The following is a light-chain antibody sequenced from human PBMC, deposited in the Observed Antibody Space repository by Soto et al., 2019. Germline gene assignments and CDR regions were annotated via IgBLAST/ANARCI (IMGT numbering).Light chain of an antibody. Sequence: DIVMTQSPHSLAVSLGERATINCKSSQSLLYSSNGKTYLAWYLQKPRQPPKLLIYWASTRQSGVPDRFSGSGSDTYFTLTISSLQAEDVAVYYCQQYLTTPLTFGGGTKVEIK. CDR3: QQYLTTPLT. J-gene: IGKJ4*01. CDR2: WAS. V-gene: IGKV4-1*01. CDR1: QSLLYSSNGKTY.